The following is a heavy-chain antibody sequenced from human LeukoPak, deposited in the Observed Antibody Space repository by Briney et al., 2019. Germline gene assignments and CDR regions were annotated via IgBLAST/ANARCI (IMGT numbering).Heavy chain of an antibody. CDR2: ISSSSSYI. Sequence: GGSLRLSCAASGFTFSSYSMNWVRQAPGKGLEWVSSISSSSSYIYYADSVKGRFTISRDNAKNSLYLQMNSLRAEDTAVCYCARGRDGYNYRSVYFDYWGQGTLVTVSS. J-gene: IGHJ4*02. CDR1: GFTFSSYS. D-gene: IGHD5-24*01. CDR3: ARGRDGYNYRSVYFDY. V-gene: IGHV3-21*01.